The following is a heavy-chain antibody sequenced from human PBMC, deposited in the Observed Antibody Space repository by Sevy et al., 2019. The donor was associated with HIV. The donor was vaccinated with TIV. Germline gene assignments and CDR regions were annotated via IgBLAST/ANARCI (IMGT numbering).Heavy chain of an antibody. V-gene: IGHV1-2*02. CDR2: INPNSGGT. CDR1: GYTFTGYY. Sequence: ASVKVSCKASGYTFTGYYMHWVRQAPGQGLEWMGWINPNSGGTNYAQKFQGRVTMTRDTSISTAYMELSRLRSDDTAVYYCARRGITIFGVVTQGAFDIWGQGTMVTVSS. J-gene: IGHJ3*02. CDR3: ARRGITIFGVVTQGAFDI. D-gene: IGHD3-3*01.